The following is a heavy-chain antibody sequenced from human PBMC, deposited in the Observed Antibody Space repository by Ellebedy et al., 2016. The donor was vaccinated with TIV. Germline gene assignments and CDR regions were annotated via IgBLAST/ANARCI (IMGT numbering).Heavy chain of an antibody. V-gene: IGHV3-13*05. CDR3: ARGEQQLVSGYYYYCGMDV. CDR2: IGTAGDP. Sequence: GESLKISCTASECTFSSYDMHWVRQPTGKGLEWVSAIGTAGDPYYPGSVKGRFTISRHNAKNSLYLQMNSLRAADTAVYYCARGEQQLVSGYYYYCGMDVWGQGTTVTVSS. CDR1: ECTFSSYD. D-gene: IGHD6-13*01. J-gene: IGHJ6*02.